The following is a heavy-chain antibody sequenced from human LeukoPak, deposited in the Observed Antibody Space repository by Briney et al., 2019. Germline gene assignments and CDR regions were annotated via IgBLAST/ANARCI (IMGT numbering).Heavy chain of an antibody. Sequence: GGSLRLSCSASGFTFRNYGMHWVRQAPGKGLEWVSFIQSDESNKYYSDSVKGRLTISRDNSKNMLYLQMSSLRPEDTAVYYCAKELSSGGFFDYWGQGTLVTVSS. V-gene: IGHV3-30*02. CDR3: AKELSSGGFFDY. J-gene: IGHJ4*02. D-gene: IGHD6-19*01. CDR2: IQSDESNK. CDR1: GFTFRNYG.